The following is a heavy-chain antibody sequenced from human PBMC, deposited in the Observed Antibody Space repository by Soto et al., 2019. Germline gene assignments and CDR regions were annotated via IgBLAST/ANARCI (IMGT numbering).Heavy chain of an antibody. CDR2: IYYSGST. CDR1: GDSISSSNFY. Sequence: PSETLSLTCTVSGDSISSSNFYWGCVRQPPGKGLEWIVSIYYSGSTYYNPSLKSRVTISVDTSKNQFSLRLSSMTAADTAVYYCARWKGGAAVGKYYFDSWGQGTLVTAPQ. V-gene: IGHV4-39*01. D-gene: IGHD6-13*01. J-gene: IGHJ4*02. CDR3: ARWKGGAAVGKYYFDS.